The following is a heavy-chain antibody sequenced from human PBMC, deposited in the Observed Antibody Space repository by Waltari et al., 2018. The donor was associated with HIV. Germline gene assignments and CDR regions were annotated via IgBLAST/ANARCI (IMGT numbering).Heavy chain of an antibody. CDR2: ISPVCGTP. V-gene: IGHV1-69*01. Sequence: QVQLVQSGSEVKKPGSSVKVSCKASGSNFDTYAFSWVQQAPGQGLEWMGSISPVCGTPNYAQRFQGRLTITADESLSTVYMELRSLTSEDTASYCCAGVPGQGLIGTSTYADYGMDVWGQGTTVTVSS. J-gene: IGHJ6*02. D-gene: IGHD1-7*01. CDR3: AGVPGQGLIGTSTYADYGMDV. CDR1: GSNFDTYA.